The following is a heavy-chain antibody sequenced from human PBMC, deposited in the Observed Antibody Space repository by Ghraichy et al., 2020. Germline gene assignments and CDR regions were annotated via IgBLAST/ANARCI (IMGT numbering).Heavy chain of an antibody. Sequence: GGSLRLSCAASGFTFNIYAMTWVRQAPGKGLEWVSSISGSGGDTYYADSVKGRFTISRDNSKNTLFLQMNSLRAEDTAVYYCAKDRRFSGSYFIWFDPWGHGTLVTVSS. CDR2: ISGSGGDT. CDR1: GFTFNIYA. J-gene: IGHJ5*02. D-gene: IGHD1-26*01. V-gene: IGHV3-23*01. CDR3: AKDRRFSGSYFIWFDP.